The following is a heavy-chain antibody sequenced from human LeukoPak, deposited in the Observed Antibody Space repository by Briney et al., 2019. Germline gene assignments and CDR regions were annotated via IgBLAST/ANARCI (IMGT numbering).Heavy chain of an antibody. Sequence: GGSLRLSCAASTFTFSSYWMSWVRQAPGKGLEWVATIKDDGSEKYYVDSVSGRFTISRDNAKNSLYLQMNSLRAEDTAVYYCARRGTYQNWFDPWGQGTLVTVSS. J-gene: IGHJ5*02. CDR2: IKDDGSEK. D-gene: IGHD3-16*01. CDR1: TFTFSSYW. CDR3: ARRGTYQNWFDP. V-gene: IGHV3-7*01.